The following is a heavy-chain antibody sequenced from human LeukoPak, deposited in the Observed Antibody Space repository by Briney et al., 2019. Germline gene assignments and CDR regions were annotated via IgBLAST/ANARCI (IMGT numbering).Heavy chain of an antibody. J-gene: IGHJ4*02. D-gene: IGHD3-3*01. V-gene: IGHV4-38-2*02. CDR2: VSHRGSP. CDR1: GSSISTGDC. CDR3: ARGAEYYAIWRGYAAYSDY. Sequence: SEPLSLPCPVSGSSISTGDCCGWVRQSPGKRLESVGSVSHRGSPSYNPSLRSRVTISVARPRPQFSLKLTSVTAADTAVYFCARGAEYYAIWRGYAAYSDYWGQGIAVTVSS.